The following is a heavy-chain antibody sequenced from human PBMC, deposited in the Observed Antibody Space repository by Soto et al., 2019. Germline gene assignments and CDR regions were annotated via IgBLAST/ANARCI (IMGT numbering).Heavy chain of an antibody. CDR3: ARGNLGQWPHAY. CDR2: INHSGST. CDR1: GGSFSGYY. V-gene: IGHV4-34*01. J-gene: IGHJ4*02. D-gene: IGHD3-16*01. Sequence: QVQLQQWGAGLLKPSETLSLTCAVYGGSFSGYYWSWIRQPPGKGLEWIGEINHSGSTNYNPSLKSRVTISVNTSKNHVSLKLSSVTAADTAVYYCARGNLGQWPHAYWGQGPLVTVSS.